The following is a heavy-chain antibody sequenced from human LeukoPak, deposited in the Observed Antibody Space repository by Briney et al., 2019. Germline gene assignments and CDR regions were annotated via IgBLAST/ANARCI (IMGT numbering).Heavy chain of an antibody. CDR3: AKNNGSRGYFDY. Sequence: PSETLSLTCTVSGGSVTNDNYFWSWTRQPPGEGLEWIGYIYHSAGSYFNPSLKSRVTMSIDTSRNQFSLKLSSVTAADTAVYYCAKNNGSRGYFDYWGQGALVTVSS. D-gene: IGHD1-26*01. CDR1: GGSVTNDNYF. CDR2: IYHSAGS. J-gene: IGHJ4*02. V-gene: IGHV4-30-4*01.